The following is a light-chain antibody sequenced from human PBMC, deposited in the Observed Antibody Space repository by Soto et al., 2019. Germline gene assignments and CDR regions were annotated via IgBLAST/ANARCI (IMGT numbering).Light chain of an antibody. CDR3: QQYNNWPIT. Sequence: EIVMTQSPATLSVSPGERATLSCRASQNILSNLAWYQQKPGQAPRLLIYAASTRATGIPARFSGSGSGTEFTLTISSLKSEDFEIYYCQQYNNWPITFGQGTRLEIK. J-gene: IGKJ5*01. V-gene: IGKV3-15*01. CDR2: AAS. CDR1: QNILSN.